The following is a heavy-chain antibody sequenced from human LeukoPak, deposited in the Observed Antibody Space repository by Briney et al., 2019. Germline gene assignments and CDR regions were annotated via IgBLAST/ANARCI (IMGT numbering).Heavy chain of an antibody. CDR3: ARGLLAGVLDY. D-gene: IGHD3-22*01. J-gene: IGHJ4*02. CDR2: ISTSTSYI. CDR1: GFTFNTYS. Sequence: GGSLRLSCAASGFTFNTYSMNWVRQAPGKGLEWVSSISTSTSYIYYADSVKGRFTISRDNAKNSLYLQMNSLRAEDTAVYYCARGLLAGVLDYGGQGTRVTVPS. V-gene: IGHV3-21*01.